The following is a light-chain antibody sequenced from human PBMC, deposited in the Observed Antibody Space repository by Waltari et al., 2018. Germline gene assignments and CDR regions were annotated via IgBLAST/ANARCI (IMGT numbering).Light chain of an antibody. CDR3: SAWDDSVHV. Sequence: QSGLTQSPSVSGTPGPRVTISCSGSTSNIGSNNVNWYQQFPGTAPKLLIYRNSERPSGVPDRFSGSKSGTSASRAISGLQSEDEAEYYCSAWDDSVHVFGTGTRVTVL. CDR1: TSNIGSNN. J-gene: IGLJ1*01. V-gene: IGLV1-44*01. CDR2: RNS.